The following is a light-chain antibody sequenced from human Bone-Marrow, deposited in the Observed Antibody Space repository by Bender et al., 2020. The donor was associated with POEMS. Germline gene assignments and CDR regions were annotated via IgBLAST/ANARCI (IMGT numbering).Light chain of an antibody. CDR2: KDR. Sequence: SNELTQPPSVSVSPGQTARITCSGDALAKQYGYWYQQRPGQAPVLVIYKDRERSSGIPERFSGPSSGTRVTLTIRGVQAEDEADYYCQSTDNSGTIFGGGTKLTVL. CDR3: QSTDNSGTI. CDR1: ALAKQY. V-gene: IGLV3-25*03. J-gene: IGLJ2*01.